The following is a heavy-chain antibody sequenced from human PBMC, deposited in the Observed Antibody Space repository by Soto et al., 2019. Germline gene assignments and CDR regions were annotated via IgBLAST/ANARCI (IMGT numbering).Heavy chain of an antibody. CDR2: IYYSGST. CDR1: GGSISSSSYY. Sequence: SETLSLTCTVSGGSISSSSYYWGWIRQPPGKGLEWIGSIYYSGSTYYNPSLKSRVTISVDTSKNQFSLKLSSVTAADTAVYYCARMESGRDYYHHGMDVWGQGTTVTVSS. V-gene: IGHV4-39*01. J-gene: IGHJ6*02. D-gene: IGHD1-1*01. CDR3: ARMESGRDYYHHGMDV.